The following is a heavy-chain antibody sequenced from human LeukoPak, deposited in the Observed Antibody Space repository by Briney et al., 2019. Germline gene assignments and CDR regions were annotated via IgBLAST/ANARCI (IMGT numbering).Heavy chain of an antibody. CDR2: ISYDGSNK. CDR1: GFTFSSYG. D-gene: IGHD2-15*01. V-gene: IGHV3-30*03. CDR3: ARVLRYCSGGNCYSGGLGYMDV. J-gene: IGHJ6*03. Sequence: PGGSLRLSCVVSGFTFSSYGMHWVRQAPGKGLEWVAVISYDGSNKYYADSVKGRFTISRDNSKNTLYLQMNSLRAEDTAVYYCARVLRYCSGGNCYSGGLGYMDVWGKGTTVTISS.